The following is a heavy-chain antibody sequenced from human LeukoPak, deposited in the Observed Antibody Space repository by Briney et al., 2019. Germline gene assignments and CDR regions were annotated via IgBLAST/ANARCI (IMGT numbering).Heavy chain of an antibody. CDR1: GGSISSYY. J-gene: IGHJ4*02. D-gene: IGHD3-22*01. V-gene: IGHV4-59*01. Sequence: KASETLSLTCTVSGGSISSYYWSWIRQPPGKGLEWIGYIYYSGSTNYNPSLKSRVTISVDTSKNQFSLKLSSVTAADTAVYYCARYYDSSGYYYDYWGQGTLVTVSS. CDR2: IYYSGST. CDR3: ARYYDSSGYYYDY.